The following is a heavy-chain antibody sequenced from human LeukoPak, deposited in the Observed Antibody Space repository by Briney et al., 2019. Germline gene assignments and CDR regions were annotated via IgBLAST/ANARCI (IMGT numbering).Heavy chain of an antibody. CDR2: ISGSGGST. D-gene: IGHD2-15*01. CDR1: GFTFSSHA. CDR3: AKDSVVVAETNYFDY. V-gene: IGHV3-23*01. Sequence: PGGSLRLSCAASGFTFSSHAMSWVRQAPGKGLEWVSAISGSGGSTYYADSVKGRFTISRDNSRNTLYLQMNSLRAEDTAVYYCAKDSVVVAETNYFDYWGQGTLVTVSS. J-gene: IGHJ4*02.